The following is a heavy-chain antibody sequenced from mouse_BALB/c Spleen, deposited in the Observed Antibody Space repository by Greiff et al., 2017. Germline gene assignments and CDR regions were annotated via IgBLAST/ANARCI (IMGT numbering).Heavy chain of an antibody. J-gene: IGHJ4*01. CDR1: GFTFSSYG. CDR2: INSNGGST. D-gene: IGHD4-1*01. Sequence: EVQLVESGGGLVQPGGSLKLSCAASGFTFSSYGMSWVRQTPDKRLELVATINSNGGSTYYPDSVKGRFTISRDNAKNTLYLQMSSLKSEDTAMYYCARDWDGMDYWGQGTSVTVSS. V-gene: IGHV5-6-3*01. CDR3: ARDWDGMDY.